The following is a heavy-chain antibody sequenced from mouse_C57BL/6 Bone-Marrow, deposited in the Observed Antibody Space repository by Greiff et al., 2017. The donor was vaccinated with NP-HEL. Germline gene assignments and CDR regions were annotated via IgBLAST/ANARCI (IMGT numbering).Heavy chain of an antibody. Sequence: EVQVVESGGGLVKPGGSLKLSCAASGFTFSDYGMHWVRQAPEKGLEWVAYISSGSSTIYYADTVKGRFTISRDNAKNTLFLQMTSLRSEDTAMYYCARTLYGRAGYFDDWGQGTTLTVAS. D-gene: IGHD1-1*01. J-gene: IGHJ2*01. CDR1: GFTFSDYG. CDR3: ARTLYGRAGYFDD. CDR2: ISSGSSTI. V-gene: IGHV5-17*01.